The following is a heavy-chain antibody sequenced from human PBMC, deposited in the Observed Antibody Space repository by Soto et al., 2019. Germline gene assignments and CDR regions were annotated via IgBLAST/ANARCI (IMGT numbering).Heavy chain of an antibody. CDR2: ISSSSYI. J-gene: IGHJ5*02. Sequence: GGSLRLSCAASGFTFSSYSMNWVRQAPGKGLEWVSSISSSSYIYYADSVKGRFTISRDNAKNSLYLQMNSLRAEDTAVYYCARDIGYYYGSGSRFDPWGQGTLVTVSS. D-gene: IGHD3-10*01. V-gene: IGHV3-21*01. CDR1: GFTFSSYS. CDR3: ARDIGYYYGSGSRFDP.